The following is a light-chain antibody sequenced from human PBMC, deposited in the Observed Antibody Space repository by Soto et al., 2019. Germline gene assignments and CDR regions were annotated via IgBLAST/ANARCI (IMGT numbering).Light chain of an antibody. Sequence: EMVMTQSPATLSVSPGERVTLSCRASESVHRNLAWYQQKPGQGPSLLIYYASTRATGVPDRFTGSGSGTEFSLNIRSLQSEDSGVYHCQHYSNWPPTFGPGTKVEIK. CDR1: ESVHRN. J-gene: IGKJ3*01. V-gene: IGKV3-15*01. CDR2: YAS. CDR3: QHYSNWPPT.